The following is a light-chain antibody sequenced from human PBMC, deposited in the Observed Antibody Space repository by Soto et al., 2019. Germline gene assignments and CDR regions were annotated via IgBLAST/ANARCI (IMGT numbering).Light chain of an antibody. CDR2: AAS. CDR1: QSIDTF. CDR3: QQSYSSLLFT. V-gene: IGKV1-39*01. J-gene: IGKJ3*01. Sequence: DIQLTQSPSSLSASVGDRVTITCRACQSIDTFLNWYQQQPGKAPTLLIYAASTLQSGVTSRFSSSGSGTEFTLPISSLQPEDFATYYCQQSYSSLLFTFGPGTKVDIK.